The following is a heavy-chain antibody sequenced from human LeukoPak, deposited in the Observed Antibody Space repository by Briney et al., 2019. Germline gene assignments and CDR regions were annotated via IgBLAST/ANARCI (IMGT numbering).Heavy chain of an antibody. J-gene: IGHJ3*02. CDR1: TFTFSTCA. CDR2: ISSNGGMT. D-gene: IGHD1-1*01. Sequence: PGGSLRLSCAASTFTFSTCAMHWVRQAPGKGLEWVSTISSNGGMTFYSHSVKGRFSISRDNSKNILYIQMNSLRVEDTAVYYYAGDSDVEPRNGFDIWGQGTMATVSS. V-gene: IGHV3-23*01. CDR3: AGDSDVEPRNGFDI.